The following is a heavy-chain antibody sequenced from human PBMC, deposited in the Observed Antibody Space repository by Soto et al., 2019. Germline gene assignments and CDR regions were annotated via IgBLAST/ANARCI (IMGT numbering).Heavy chain of an antibody. J-gene: IGHJ4*02. CDR2: ISGGGGST. V-gene: IGHV3-23*01. D-gene: IGHD3-9*01. Sequence: EVQLSESGGGLVQPGGSLRLSCAASGFSFAGYALTWVRLAPGKGLEWVASISGGGGSTYYADSVKGRFSISRDNSNRMVYLQMGSLTAGDTAVYYCAKTETFNGYYNAFDYWGQGTRVNVSS. CDR1: GFSFAGYA. CDR3: AKTETFNGYYNAFDY.